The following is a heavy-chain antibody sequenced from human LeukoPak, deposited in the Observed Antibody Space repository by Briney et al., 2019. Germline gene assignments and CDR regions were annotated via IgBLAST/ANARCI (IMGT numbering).Heavy chain of an antibody. CDR2: LSDSGGNT. CDR3: AKVRLGLGKMAWGYYYYMDV. CDR1: GFTFSSYA. D-gene: IGHD7-27*01. V-gene: IGHV3-23*01. J-gene: IGHJ6*03. Sequence: GGSLRLSCAASGFTFSSYAMSWVRQAPGEGLEWVSGLSDSGGNTIYADSVKGRFTISRDNSKNTLYLQMNSLRAEDTAVYYCAKVRLGLGKMAWGYYYYMDVWGRGTTVTVSS.